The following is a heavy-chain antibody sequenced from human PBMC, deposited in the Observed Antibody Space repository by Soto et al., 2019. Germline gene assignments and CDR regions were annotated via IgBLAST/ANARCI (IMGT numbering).Heavy chain of an antibody. V-gene: IGHV4-34*01. CDR3: ASLLYTWTGVDF. Sequence: SETLSLTCAVYGGSFSGYYWSWIRQPPGKGLEWIGEINHSGSTNYNPSLKSRVTISVDTSKNQFSLNLGSVNAADTGVYYCASLLYTWTGVDFWGQGTLVTVSS. CDR2: INHSGST. D-gene: IGHD3-16*01. J-gene: IGHJ4*02. CDR1: GGSFSGYY.